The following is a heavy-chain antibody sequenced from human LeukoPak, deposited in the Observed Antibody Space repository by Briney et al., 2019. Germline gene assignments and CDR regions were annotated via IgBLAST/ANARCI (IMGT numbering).Heavy chain of an antibody. J-gene: IGHJ4*02. CDR3: AKRGVVIRVILVGFHKEAYYFDS. CDR2: IYSGSST. Sequence: GGSLRLSCAASGFTVSSNYMSWVRQAPGKGLEWVSVIYSGSSTYYADSVKGRFTISRDNSKNTLYLQMNSLRAEDTAVYFCAKRGVVIRVILVGFHKEAYYFDSWGQGALVTVSS. CDR1: GFTVSSNY. D-gene: IGHD3-10*01. V-gene: IGHV3-53*01.